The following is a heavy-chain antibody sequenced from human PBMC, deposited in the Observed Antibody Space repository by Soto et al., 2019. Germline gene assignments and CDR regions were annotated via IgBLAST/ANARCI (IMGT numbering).Heavy chain of an antibody. V-gene: IGHV3-48*02. J-gene: IGHJ3*02. D-gene: IGHD4-17*01. CDR3: PRHSAYGDYTYDAFDI. CDR2: ISSSSSTI. Sequence: PGGSLRLSCAASGFTFNRFTMNWVRQAPGKGLEWVSCISSSSSTIYYADSVKGRFTISRDNAKNSLYLQMNSLRDEDTAVYYCPRHSAYGDYTYDAFDIWGQGTMVTVSS. CDR1: GFTFNRFT.